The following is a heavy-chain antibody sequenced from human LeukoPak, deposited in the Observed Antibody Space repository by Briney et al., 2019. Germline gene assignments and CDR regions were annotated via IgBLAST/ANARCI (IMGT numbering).Heavy chain of an antibody. J-gene: IGHJ4*02. CDR1: GGTFSSYA. CDR2: IIPIFGTA. V-gene: IGHV1-69*13. CDR3: AKDRNDFWSGSXFDY. D-gene: IGHD3-3*01. Sequence: SVKVSCKASGGTFSSYAISWVRQAPGQGLEWMGGIIPIFGTANYAQKFQGRVTITADESTSTAYMELSSLRSEDTAVYYCAKDRNDFWSGSXFDYWGQGTLVTVSS.